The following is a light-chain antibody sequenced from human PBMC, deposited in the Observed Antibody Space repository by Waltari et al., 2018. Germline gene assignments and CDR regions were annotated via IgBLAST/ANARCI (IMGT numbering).Light chain of an antibody. J-gene: IGKJ5*01. V-gene: IGKV3-11*01. CDR1: QSVSDY. CDR2: AAA. CDR3: QQRSNWPIS. Sequence: EIVLTQSPATLSLSPGERATLSCRASQSVSDYLAWYQQKPGQPPRLLISAAANRATGITARFSGSGSGTDFTLTISSLEPEDFAFYYCQQRSNWPISFGQGTRLEIK.